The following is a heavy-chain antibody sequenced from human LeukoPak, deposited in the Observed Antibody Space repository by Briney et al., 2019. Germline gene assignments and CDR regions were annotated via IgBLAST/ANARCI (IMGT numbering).Heavy chain of an antibody. CDR3: ARVGTTSWFMDY. CDR2: INQDESEK. D-gene: IGHD2-2*01. V-gene: IGHV3-7*01. J-gene: IGHJ4*02. CDR1: GFSFSNYY. Sequence: AGPLRLSCAASGFSFSNYYMSWVRQAPGKGLEWVANINQDESEKYYLDSVEGRFTISRDNAKNALYLQMKSLRAEDTAVYYCARVGTTSWFMDYWGQGTLVTVSS.